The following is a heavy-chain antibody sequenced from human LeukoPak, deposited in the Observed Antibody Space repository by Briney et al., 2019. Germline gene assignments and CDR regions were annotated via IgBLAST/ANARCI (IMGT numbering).Heavy chain of an antibody. CDR1: GFTFDDYG. CDR2: INWNGGST. V-gene: IGHV3-20*04. D-gene: IGHD6-13*01. J-gene: IGHJ6*03. CDR3: ARVVRGIAAYYYYYMDV. Sequence: GGSLRLSCAASGFTFDDYGMSWVRQAPGKGLEWVSGINWNGGSTGYADSVKGRFTISRDNAKNSLYVQVNSLRAEDTAVYYCARVVRGIAAYYYYYMDVWGKGTTVTVSS.